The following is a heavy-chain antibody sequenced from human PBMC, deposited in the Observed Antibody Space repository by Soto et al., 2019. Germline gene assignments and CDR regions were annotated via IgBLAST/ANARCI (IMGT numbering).Heavy chain of an antibody. V-gene: IGHV5-51*01. CDR1: GYIFTTYW. Sequence: EVQLVQSAAEVKKPGDSLKISCKTSGYIFTTYWIGWVRQMPGKGLEWMGIIDPRDSETTYNPSFQGHVTISADKSLPTASLQWSSLKATDTAVYYCARHFLLLGGHRPDYWGQGTLVTVSS. D-gene: IGHD3-10*01. CDR2: IDPRDSET. CDR3: ARHFLLLGGHRPDY. J-gene: IGHJ4*02.